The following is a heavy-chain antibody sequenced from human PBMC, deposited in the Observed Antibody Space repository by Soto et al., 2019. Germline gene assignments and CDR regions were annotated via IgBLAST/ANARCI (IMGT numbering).Heavy chain of an antibody. V-gene: IGHV6-1*01. J-gene: IGHJ4*02. CDR2: TYYRSKWYN. CDR3: AREEGIEYSSSPGDY. CDR1: GDSVSSNSAA. D-gene: IGHD6-6*01. Sequence: QTLSLTCAISGDSVSSNSAAWNWIRQSPSRGLEWLGRTYYRSKWYNDYAVSVRSRITINPDTSKNQFSLQLNSVTPEDTAVYYCAREEGIEYSSSPGDYWGQGTLVTVSS.